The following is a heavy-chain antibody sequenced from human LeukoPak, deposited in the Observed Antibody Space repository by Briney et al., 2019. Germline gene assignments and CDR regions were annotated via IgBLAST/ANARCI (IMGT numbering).Heavy chain of an antibody. V-gene: IGHV4-38-2*02. CDR2: IYTSGST. J-gene: IGHJ2*01. D-gene: IGHD3-10*01. CDR3: ARDGWFAESRYIDL. CDR1: GYSISSGYY. Sequence: SETLSLTCTVSGYSISSGYYWGWIRQPPGKGLEWIGRIYTSGSTNYNPSLKSRVTISIDTSKNQFSLKLRSVTAADTAVYYCARDGWFAESRYIDLWGRGTLVTVSS.